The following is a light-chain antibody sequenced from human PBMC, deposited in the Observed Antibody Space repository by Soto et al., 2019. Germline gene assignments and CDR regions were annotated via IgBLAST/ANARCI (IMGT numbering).Light chain of an antibody. CDR1: QSVSSY. J-gene: IGKJ1*01. V-gene: IGKV3D-15*01. Sequence: EIVMTQSPATLSLSPGERATLSCRASQSVSSYLAWYQQKPGQAPRLLIYGAVTRATGIPARFSGRGSGTEFTLTITSLQSEDFAVYFCQQYNGWLWTFGQGTKVAIK. CDR2: GAV. CDR3: QQYNGWLWT.